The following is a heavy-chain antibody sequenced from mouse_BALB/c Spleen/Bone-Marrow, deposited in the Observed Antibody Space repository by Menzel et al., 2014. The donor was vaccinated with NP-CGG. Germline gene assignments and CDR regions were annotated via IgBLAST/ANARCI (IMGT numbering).Heavy chain of an antibody. CDR1: GFNIKDTY. CDR3: ASYYYGHYFDY. CDR2: IDPANGNT. V-gene: IGHV14-3*02. J-gene: IGHJ2*01. Sequence: QLQQSGADLVKPGASVKLSCTASGFNIKDTYMHWVKQRPEQGLEWIGRIDPANGNTKYDPKFQGKATITADTSSNTAYLQLSSLTSEDTAVYYCASYYYGHYFDYWGQGTTLTVSS. D-gene: IGHD1-1*01.